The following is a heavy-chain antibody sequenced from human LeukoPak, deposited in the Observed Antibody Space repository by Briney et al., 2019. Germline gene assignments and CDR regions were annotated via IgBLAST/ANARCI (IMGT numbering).Heavy chain of an antibody. Sequence: GSLRLSCAASGFTFSNFWMTWVRQAPGKGLEWVANIKQDGSEKYYVDSVKGRFTISRDNAKNSLYLQMNSLRAEDTAVYYCAIPPGGYYFNWGQGTLVTVSS. CDR1: GFTFSNFW. V-gene: IGHV3-7*02. CDR2: IKQDGSEK. CDR3: AIPPGGYYFN. D-gene: IGHD3-10*01. J-gene: IGHJ4*02.